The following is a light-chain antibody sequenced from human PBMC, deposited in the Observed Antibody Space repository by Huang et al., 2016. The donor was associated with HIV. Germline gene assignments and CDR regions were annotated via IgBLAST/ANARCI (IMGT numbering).Light chain of an antibody. CDR3: QQRSNWPRT. J-gene: IGKJ1*01. V-gene: IGKV3-11*01. CDR2: DAS. Sequence: EIVLTQSPATLSLSPGERATLSCRAGQSVSSYLAWYQQKPGQAPRPRIYDASRRATGIPARFSGSGSGTDFTLTISSLEPEDFAVYYCQQRSNWPRTFGQGTKVEIK. CDR1: QSVSSY.